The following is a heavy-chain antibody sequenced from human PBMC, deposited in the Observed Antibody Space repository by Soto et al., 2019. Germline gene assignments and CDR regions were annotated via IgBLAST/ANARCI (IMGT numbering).Heavy chain of an antibody. CDR3: AKDSQSVSVSAARVYGMDV. CDR1: GFTFSSYA. Sequence: GGSLRLSCVGSGFTFSSYAMTWVRQAPGKGLEWVSTLSDSGGHTYYADSVKGRFTISRDNPKNTPYLQMNSLRAEDTAVYYCAKDSQSVSVSAARVYGMDVWGQGTTVTVSS. D-gene: IGHD2-2*01. CDR2: LSDSGGHT. J-gene: IGHJ6*02. V-gene: IGHV3-23*01.